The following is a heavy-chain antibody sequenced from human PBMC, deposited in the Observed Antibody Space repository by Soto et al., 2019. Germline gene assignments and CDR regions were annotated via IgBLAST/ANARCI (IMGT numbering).Heavy chain of an antibody. CDR3: TTDPVTMIVVVPSSG. V-gene: IGHV3-15*07. D-gene: IGHD3-22*01. Sequence: GGSLRLSCAASGFTFSNACMHWDRQASGKGQEWVGRIKSKTDGGTTDYAAPVKGRFTISRDDSKNTLYLQMNSLKTEDTAVYYCTTDPVTMIVVVPSSGWGQGT. J-gene: IGHJ4*02. CDR2: IKSKTDGGTT. CDR1: GFTFSNAC.